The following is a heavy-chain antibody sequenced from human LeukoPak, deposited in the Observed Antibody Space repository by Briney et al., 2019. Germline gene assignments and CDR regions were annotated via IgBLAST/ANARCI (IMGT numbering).Heavy chain of an antibody. CDR1: GFTFSSYC. Sequence: GGSLSLSCAASGFTFSSYCMNWVRQPPGKGLEWVSSISTSSNFKYYAHSEKARFTLSRDNAKHSLYQQMNSLRSDQTAMYYCAGGRIYYGAAFDFWGQGSLVTVSP. V-gene: IGHV3-21*01. J-gene: IGHJ4*02. CDR2: ISTSSNFK. CDR3: AGGRIYYGAAFDF. D-gene: IGHD1-26*01.